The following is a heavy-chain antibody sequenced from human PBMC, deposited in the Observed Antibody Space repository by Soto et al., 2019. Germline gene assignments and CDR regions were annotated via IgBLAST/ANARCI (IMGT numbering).Heavy chain of an antibody. Sequence: EVQLLESGGGLVQPGGSLRLSCAASGFTFSSYAMSWVRQAPGKGLEWVSVISGSGGSTYYADSVKGRFTISRDNSKXXXXXXXXXXXXXXXXXXXXXXXXXXXXFDYWGQGTLVTVSS. CDR3: XXXXXXXXFDY. J-gene: IGHJ4*02. V-gene: IGHV3-23*01. CDR2: ISGSGGST. CDR1: GFTFSSYA.